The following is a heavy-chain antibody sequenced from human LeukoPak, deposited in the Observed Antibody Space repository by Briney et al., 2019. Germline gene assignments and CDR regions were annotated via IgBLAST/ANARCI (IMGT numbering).Heavy chain of an antibody. CDR2: INYSGTT. V-gene: IGHV4-39*01. J-gene: IGHJ4*02. CDR1: GGSISSSGYY. Sequence: SSETLSLTCTASGGSISSSGYYWGWIRQPPGRGLEWIASINYSGTTYYNPSLKSRVTISEDRSKNQFSLKLSSVTAADTAVYYCARLRDGRWLLEYWGQGTLVTVSS. D-gene: IGHD5-24*01. CDR3: ARLRDGRWLLEY.